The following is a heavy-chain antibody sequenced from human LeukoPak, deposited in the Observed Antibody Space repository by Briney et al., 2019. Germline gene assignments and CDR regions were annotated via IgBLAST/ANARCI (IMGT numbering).Heavy chain of an antibody. CDR1: GGSISSGSYY. CDR2: IYTSGST. J-gene: IGHJ4*02. D-gene: IGHD3-22*01. V-gene: IGHV4-61*02. Sequence: PSETLSLTCTVSGGSISSGSYYWSWIRQPAGKGLEWIGRIYTSGSTNYNPSLKSRVTISVDTSKNQFSLKLSSVTAADTAVYYCARARDYYDSSGYLDYWGQGTLVTVSS. CDR3: ARARDYYDSSGYLDY.